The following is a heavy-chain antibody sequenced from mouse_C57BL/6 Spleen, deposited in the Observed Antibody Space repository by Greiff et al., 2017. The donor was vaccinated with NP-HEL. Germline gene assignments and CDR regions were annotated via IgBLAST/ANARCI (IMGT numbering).Heavy chain of an antibody. CDR3: AAYWDDAMDY. CDR2: ISSGSSTI. D-gene: IGHD4-1*01. J-gene: IGHJ4*01. Sequence: EVKLMESGGGLVKPGGSLKLSCAASGFTFSDYGMHWVRQAPEKGLEWVAYISSGSSTIYYADTVKGRFTISRDNAKNTLFLQMTSLRSEDTAMYYCAAYWDDAMDYWGQGTSVTVSS. V-gene: IGHV5-17*01. CDR1: GFTFSDYG.